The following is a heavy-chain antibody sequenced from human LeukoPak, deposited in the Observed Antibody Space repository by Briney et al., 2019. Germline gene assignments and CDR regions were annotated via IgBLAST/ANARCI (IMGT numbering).Heavy chain of an antibody. CDR3: AKIFGSWKFDY. CDR2: MYYSGST. CDR1: GGSVSSDSYY. V-gene: IGHV4-61*01. J-gene: IGHJ4*02. D-gene: IGHD6-13*01. Sequence: PSETLSLTCTVSGGSVSSDSYYWSWIRQPPGRGLEWIGYMYYSGSTNYNPSLKSRVTISVDTSKNQFSLKLSSVTAADTAVYYCAKIFGSWKFDYWGQGTLVTVSS.